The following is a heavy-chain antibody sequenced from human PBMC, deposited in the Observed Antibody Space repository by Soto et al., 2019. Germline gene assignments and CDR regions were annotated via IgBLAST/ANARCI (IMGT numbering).Heavy chain of an antibody. CDR1: GYTFTSYG. J-gene: IGHJ4*02. CDR3: ASGQTLVYDSSVYPFDY. Sequence: QVQLVQSGAEVKKPGASVKVSCKASGYTFTSYGISWVRQAPGQGLEWMGWIRRDTGNTNYAQKLQGRVTMTTDTSTRTAYMERRSLRSDDTAVYYCASGQTLVYDSSVYPFDYWGQGTLVTVSS. CDR2: IRRDTGNT. D-gene: IGHD3-22*01. V-gene: IGHV1-18*01.